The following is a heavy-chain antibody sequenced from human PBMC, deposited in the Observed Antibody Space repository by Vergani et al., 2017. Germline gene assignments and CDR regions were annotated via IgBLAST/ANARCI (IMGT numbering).Heavy chain of an antibody. CDR2: ISSSGSTI. Sequence: EVQLVESGGGLVQPGGSLRLSCAASGFTFSSYEMNWVRQAPGKGLEWVSYISSSGSTIYYADSVKGRFTISRDNAKNSLYLQMNSLRAEDTAVYYCARDTKGSWSVYYFDYWGQGTLVTVSS. CDR3: ARDTKGSWSVYYFDY. V-gene: IGHV3-48*03. D-gene: IGHD6-13*01. CDR1: GFTFSSYE. J-gene: IGHJ4*02.